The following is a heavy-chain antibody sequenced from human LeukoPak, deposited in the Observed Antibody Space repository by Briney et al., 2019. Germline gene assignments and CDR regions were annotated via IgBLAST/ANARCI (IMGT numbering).Heavy chain of an antibody. CDR2: ISAYNGNT. CDR1: GYTFTSYG. CDR3: AKEGRSSWYTGGGVLIDY. J-gene: IGHJ4*02. Sequence: GASVKVSCKASGYTFTSYGISWVRQAPGQGLEWMGWISAYNGNTNYAQKLQGRVTMTTDTSTSTAYMELRSLRAEDTAVYYCAKEGRSSWYTGGGVLIDYWGQGTLVTVSS. V-gene: IGHV1-18*01. D-gene: IGHD6-13*01.